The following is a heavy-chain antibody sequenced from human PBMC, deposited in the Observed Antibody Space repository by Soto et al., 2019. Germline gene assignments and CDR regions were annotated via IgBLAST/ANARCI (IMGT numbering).Heavy chain of an antibody. CDR2: IWYDGSNK. J-gene: IGHJ4*02. V-gene: IGHV3-33*01. Sequence: QVQLVESGGGVVQPGRSLRLSCAASGFTFSSYGMHWVRQAPGKGLEWVAIIWYDGSNKYYADSLKGRFTISRDNSKNTLYLQMYSLTAEDTAVYYCARDPGRGSGCYSYFDYWGQGTLVTVSS. CDR1: GFTFSSYG. D-gene: IGHD6-19*01. CDR3: ARDPGRGSGCYSYFDY.